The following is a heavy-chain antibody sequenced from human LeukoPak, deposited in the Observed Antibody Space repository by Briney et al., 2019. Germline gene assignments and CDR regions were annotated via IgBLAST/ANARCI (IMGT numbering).Heavy chain of an antibody. D-gene: IGHD2-21*01. V-gene: IGHV4-34*01. CDR3: ARPGLAYCGGDCYSTEGYYFDY. CDR2: INHSGST. J-gene: IGHJ4*02. Sequence: KPSETLSLTCAVYGENFSTYHYSWIRQSPGKGLEWIGEINHSGSTSYNPSLKSRVTISVDTSRNQFSLRLTSVTAADAAMYYCARPGLAYCGGDCYSTEGYYFDYWSQGTLVAVSS. CDR1: GENFSTYH.